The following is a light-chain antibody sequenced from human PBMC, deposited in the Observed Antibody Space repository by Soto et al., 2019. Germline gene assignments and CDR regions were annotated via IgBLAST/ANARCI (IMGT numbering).Light chain of an antibody. J-gene: IGLJ3*02. V-gene: IGLV8-61*01. CDR1: SGSVSTNYY. CDR3: VLYMGSGIWV. CDR2: STN. Sequence: QTVVTQEPSFSVSPGGTVTLTCGLSSGSVSTNYYPSWYQQTPGQAPRTLIHSTNTRSSGVPERFSGSILGNKAALTITGAQADDESDYHCVLYMGSGIWVFGGGTKVTVL.